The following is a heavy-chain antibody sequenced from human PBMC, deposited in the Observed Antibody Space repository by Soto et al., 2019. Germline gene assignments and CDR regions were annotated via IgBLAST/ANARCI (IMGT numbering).Heavy chain of an antibody. D-gene: IGHD6-13*01. J-gene: IGHJ6*02. V-gene: IGHV1-69*01. CDR2: IIPIFGTA. Sequence: QVQLVQSGAEVKKPGSSVKVSCKASGGTFSSYAISWVRQAPGQGLEWMGGIIPIFGTANYAQKFQGRVKITADESTRAAYMELSSLRSEDTAVYYCAREGCPRQQLPPYYYYGMDVWAKVPRSPSP. CDR3: AREGCPRQQLPPYYYYGMDV. CDR1: GGTFSSYA.